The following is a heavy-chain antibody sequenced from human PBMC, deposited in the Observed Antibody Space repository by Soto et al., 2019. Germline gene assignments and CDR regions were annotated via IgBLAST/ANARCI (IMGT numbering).Heavy chain of an antibody. CDR2: IYHSGST. Sequence: QMQLQESGPGLVKPSGTLSLTCTVSGVSINSANWWTWVRQSPGKGLEWIGEIYHSGSTNFNPSLKSRVTISVDSSKNQFYLELTSVTAADTAVSYCARYCGGGSCYFGAFDIWGQGTMVTVSS. J-gene: IGHJ3*02. V-gene: IGHV4-4*02. CDR3: ARYCGGGSCYFGAFDI. CDR1: GVSINSANW. D-gene: IGHD2-15*01.